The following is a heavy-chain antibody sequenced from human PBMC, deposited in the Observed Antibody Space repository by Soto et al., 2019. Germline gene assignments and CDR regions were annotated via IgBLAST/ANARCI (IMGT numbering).Heavy chain of an antibody. CDR3: ARGPADRRIAAAGKKSYYYMDV. Sequence: SETLSLTCAVYGGSFSGYYWSWIRQPPGKGLEWIGEINHSGSTNYNPSLKSRVTISVDTSKNQFSLKLSSVTAADTAVYYCARGPADRRIAAAGKKSYYYMDVWGKGTTVTVSS. J-gene: IGHJ6*03. D-gene: IGHD6-13*01. V-gene: IGHV4-34*01. CDR2: INHSGST. CDR1: GGSFSGYY.